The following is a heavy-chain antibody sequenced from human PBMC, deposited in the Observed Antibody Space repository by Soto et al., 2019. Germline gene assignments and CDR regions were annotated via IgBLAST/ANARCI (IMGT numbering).Heavy chain of an antibody. Sequence: QVQLVQSGAEVKKPGSSVTVSCKASGGTFSSYTISWVRQAPGQELEWMGGIIPIFGTANYAQKFQGRVTIXXDXSXXTAYMELSSLRSEDTAVYYCARGNHRWLQLWYFDLWGRGTLVTVSS. CDR2: IIPIFGTA. CDR1: GGTFSSYT. V-gene: IGHV1-69*12. J-gene: IGHJ2*01. D-gene: IGHD5-12*01. CDR3: ARGNHRWLQLWYFDL.